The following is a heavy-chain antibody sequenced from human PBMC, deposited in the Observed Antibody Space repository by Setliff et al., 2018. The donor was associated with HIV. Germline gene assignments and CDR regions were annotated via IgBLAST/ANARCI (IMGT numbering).Heavy chain of an antibody. V-gene: IGHV1-18*01. Sequence: ASVKVSCKTSGYTFTSYDISWVRQAPGQGLKWMGWISTYTGNTFYAQKFKGRVTMTRDTSTNTAYMELSSLTSDDTAVYFCARGSMSMVMFILVSAFDIWGQGTLVTVSS. CDR1: GYTFTSYD. J-gene: IGHJ3*02. D-gene: IGHD2-21*01. CDR3: ARGSMSMVMFILVSAFDI. CDR2: ISTYTGNT.